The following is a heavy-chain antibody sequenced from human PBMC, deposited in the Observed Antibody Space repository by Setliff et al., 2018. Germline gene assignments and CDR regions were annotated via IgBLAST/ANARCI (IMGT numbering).Heavy chain of an antibody. CDR1: GVSITSGHY. D-gene: IGHD3-3*01. CDR2: IHQRGRT. V-gene: IGHV4-38-2*01. J-gene: IGHJ3*02. CDR3: ASPGRDNLDSPFDAFDI. Sequence: SETLSLTCGVSGVSITSGHYWGWIRQSPGKGLEWLATIHQRGRTYYNPSLNSRVTISLDTSKNHFSLKLRSVTAEDSAVYYCASPGRDNLDSPFDAFDIWGQGTKVTVS.